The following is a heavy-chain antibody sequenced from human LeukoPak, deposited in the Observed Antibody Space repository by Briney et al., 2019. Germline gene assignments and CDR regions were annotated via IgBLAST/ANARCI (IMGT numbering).Heavy chain of an antibody. CDR1: GFTFSGYA. D-gene: IGHD3-10*01. V-gene: IGHV3-48*04. CDR2: ISSRSSTE. J-gene: IGHJ4*02. Sequence: GGSLRLSCGASGFTFSGYAMTWIRQVPGKGLEWISYISSRSSTEYFADSVKGRFTISRDNAKNSLYLQMSGLRAEDTAVYYCARQQSLLRGVTDFDFWGQGTLVTVSS. CDR3: ARQQSLLRGVTDFDF.